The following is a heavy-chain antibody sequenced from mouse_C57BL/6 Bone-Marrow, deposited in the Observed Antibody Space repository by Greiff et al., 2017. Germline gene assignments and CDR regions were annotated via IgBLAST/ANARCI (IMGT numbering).Heavy chain of an antibody. J-gene: IGHJ2*01. CDR1: GYTFTSYR. CDR3: ARWLGFDY. CDR2: IHPHSGNT. V-gene: IGHV1-64*01. D-gene: IGHD3-3*01. Sequence: QVQLQQPGAELVKPGASVKLSCKASGYTFTSYRMHWVKQRPGQGLEWIGMIHPHSGNTTYNEKFKSKATLTVAKSSSTAYMQLSSLTSEDSAVYSCARWLGFDYWGQGTTRTVSS.